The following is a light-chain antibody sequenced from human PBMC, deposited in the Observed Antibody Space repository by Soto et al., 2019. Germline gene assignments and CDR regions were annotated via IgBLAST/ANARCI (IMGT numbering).Light chain of an antibody. CDR3: RSYKISSTSYV. V-gene: IGLV2-14*01. CDR2: DVS. Sequence: QSVLTQPASVSGSPGQSITISCTGTSSDVGGYNYVSWYQQHPGKAPKLMIYDVSNRPSGVSNRFSGSKSGNTASLTISGLQAEDEADYYCRSYKISSTSYVFGTGTKVPVL. CDR1: SSDVGGYNY. J-gene: IGLJ1*01.